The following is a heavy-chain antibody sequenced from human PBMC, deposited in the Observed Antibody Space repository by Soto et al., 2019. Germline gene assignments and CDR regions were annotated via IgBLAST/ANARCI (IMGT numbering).Heavy chain of an antibody. CDR3: ASGLPSYYYYGMDV. D-gene: IGHD5-18*01. CDR1: GFTFSSYE. J-gene: IGHJ6*02. CDR2: ISSSGSTI. Sequence: PGGSLRLSCAASGFTFSSYEMNWVRQAPGKGLEWVSYISSSGSTIYYADSVKGRFTISRDNAKNSLYLQMNSLRAEDTAVYYCASGLPSYYYYGMDVWGQGTTVTVSS. V-gene: IGHV3-48*03.